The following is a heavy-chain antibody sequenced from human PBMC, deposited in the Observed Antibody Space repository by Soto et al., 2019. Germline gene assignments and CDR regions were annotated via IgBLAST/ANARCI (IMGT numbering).Heavy chain of an antibody. D-gene: IGHD2-15*01. J-gene: IGHJ4*02. CDR3: ARPYYCPGGRSYAAF. CDR1: GYPFTTYG. Sequence: ASVKVSCKASGYPFTTYGVSWVRQAPGQGLEWMGWTSTSSGNTKYAQNLQGRVAMTTDTSTTTAYMELRSLRSDDTAVYYCARPYYCPGGRSYAAFWRQGPWVPVS. CDR2: TSTSSGNT. V-gene: IGHV1-18*01.